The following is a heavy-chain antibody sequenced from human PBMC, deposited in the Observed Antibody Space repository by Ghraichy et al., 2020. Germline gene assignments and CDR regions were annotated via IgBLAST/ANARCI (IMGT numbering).Heavy chain of an antibody. J-gene: IGHJ4*02. CDR1: GYTFTGYY. D-gene: IGHD3-22*01. CDR2: INPNSGGT. Sequence: ASVKVSCKASGYTFTGYYMHWVRQAPGQGLEWMGRINPNSGGTNYAQKFQGRVTMTRDTSISTAYMELSRLRSDDTAVYYCARVAEPYYYDSSGYSFDYWGQGTLVTVSS. CDR3: ARVAEPYYYDSSGYSFDY. V-gene: IGHV1-2*06.